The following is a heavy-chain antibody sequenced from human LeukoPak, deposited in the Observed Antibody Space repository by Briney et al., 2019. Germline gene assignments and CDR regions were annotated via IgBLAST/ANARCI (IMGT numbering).Heavy chain of an antibody. J-gene: IGHJ2*01. CDR2: ISYDGSNK. CDR1: GFTFSSYG. CDR3: ASPPSAAAGVYWYFDL. D-gene: IGHD6-13*01. Sequence: GGSLRLSCAASGFTFSSYGMHWVRQAPGKGLEWVAVISYDGSNKYYADSVKGRFTISRDNSKNTLYLQMNSLRAEDTAVYYCASPPSAAAGVYWYFDLWGRGTLVTVSS. V-gene: IGHV3-30*03.